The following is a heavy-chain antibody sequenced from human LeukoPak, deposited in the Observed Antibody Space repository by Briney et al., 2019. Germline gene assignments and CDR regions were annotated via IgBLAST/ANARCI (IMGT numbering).Heavy chain of an antibody. CDR3: ARLKVEAGKWYYFDY. D-gene: IGHD6-19*01. CDR1: GGSISSYY. Sequence: SETLSLTCTVSGGSISSYYWSWIRQPPGKGLEWIGYIYYSGSTNYNPSLKSRVTISVDTSKNQFSLKLSSVTAADTAVYYCARLKVEAGKWYYFDYWGQGTLVTVSS. J-gene: IGHJ4*02. CDR2: IYYSGST. V-gene: IGHV4-59*08.